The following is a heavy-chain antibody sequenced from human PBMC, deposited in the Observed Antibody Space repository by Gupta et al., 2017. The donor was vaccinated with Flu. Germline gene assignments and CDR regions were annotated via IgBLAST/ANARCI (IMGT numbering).Heavy chain of an antibody. CDR2: MNPKSGNT. V-gene: IGHV1-8*01. D-gene: IGHD1-1*01. J-gene: IGHJ5*02. CDR1: GYTFTSYD. Sequence: QLQLVQSGAEVRKPGASVKVSCKAAGYTFTSYDVQWVRQATGQGLEWMGWMNPKSGNTGYAQKFQGRVTMTRNTSTNTAYMELSSLRSEDTAVYYCAGQLERQDWFEPWGQGTLGTVSS. CDR3: AGQLERQDWFEP.